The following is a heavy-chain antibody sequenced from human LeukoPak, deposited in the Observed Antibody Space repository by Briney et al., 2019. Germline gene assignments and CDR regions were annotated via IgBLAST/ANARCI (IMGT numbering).Heavy chain of an antibody. CDR3: ARRAGYTSSWYEY. V-gene: IGHV4-61*01. CDR2: IYYSGST. J-gene: IGHJ4*02. CDR1: SGSFNSGSYY. Sequence: SETLSLTCTVSSGSFNSGSYYWNWIRQPPGKGLEWIGYIYYSGSTNYNPSLKSRVTISVDTAKNQLSLKLTSVTAADTAVYYCARRAGYTSSWYEYWGQGTLVTVSS. D-gene: IGHD6-13*01.